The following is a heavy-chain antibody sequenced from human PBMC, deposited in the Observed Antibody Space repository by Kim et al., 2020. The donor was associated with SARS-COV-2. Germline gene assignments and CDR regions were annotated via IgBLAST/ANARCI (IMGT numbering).Heavy chain of an antibody. CDR3: ARDGAGSLFDY. Sequence: SETLSLTCTVSGGSISSYYWSWIRQPPGKGLEWIGYIYYSGSTNYNPSLKSRVTISVDTSKYQFSLKLSSVTAADTAVYYCARDGAGSLFDYWGQGTLVTVSS. CDR1: GGSISSYY. D-gene: IGHD6-19*01. J-gene: IGHJ4*02. CDR2: IYYSGST. V-gene: IGHV4-59*01.